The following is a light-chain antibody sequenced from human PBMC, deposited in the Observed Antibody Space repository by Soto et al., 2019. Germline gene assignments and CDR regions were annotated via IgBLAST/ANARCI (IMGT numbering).Light chain of an antibody. V-gene: IGKV1-9*01. CDR3: QQYNSYPWT. Sequence: IQLTQSPSSLSASVADRVTITCRASRGISSYLAWYQQKPGKAPKLLIYAASTLQSGVPSRFSGSGSGTDFTLTISSLQPEDFATYYCQQYNSYPWTFGQGTKVDIK. J-gene: IGKJ1*01. CDR1: RGISSY. CDR2: AAS.